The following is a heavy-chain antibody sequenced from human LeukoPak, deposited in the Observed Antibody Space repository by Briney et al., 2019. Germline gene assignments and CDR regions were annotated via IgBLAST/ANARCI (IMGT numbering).Heavy chain of an antibody. Sequence: PGGSLRLSCATSGFTFSTYAMTWVRQAPGKGLEWVSGISGSGGSTYYADSVKGRFSISRDYSKNTLYLQMNSLTAEDTAVYYCAIGPRQKRTLNTYWGQGTLVTVSS. D-gene: IGHD1-1*01. CDR1: GFTFSTYA. J-gene: IGHJ4*02. V-gene: IGHV3-23*01. CDR3: AIGPRQKRTLNTY. CDR2: ISGSGGST.